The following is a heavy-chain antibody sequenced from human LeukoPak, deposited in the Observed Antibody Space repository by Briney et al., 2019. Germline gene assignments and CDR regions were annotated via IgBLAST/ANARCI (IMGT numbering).Heavy chain of an antibody. D-gene: IGHD3-10*01. J-gene: IGHJ4*02. CDR1: GFTFSNYW. CDR2: INTDGSDT. V-gene: IGHV3-74*01. CDR3: ARVGLQYYGSGSYYNY. Sequence: GGSLRLSCAASGFTFSNYWMQWVRQAPGKGLVWVSRINTDGSDTNYADSMKGRFTISRDNAKNTLYLQMNSLGPEDTAVYYCARVGLQYYGSGSYYNYWGQGTLVTVSS.